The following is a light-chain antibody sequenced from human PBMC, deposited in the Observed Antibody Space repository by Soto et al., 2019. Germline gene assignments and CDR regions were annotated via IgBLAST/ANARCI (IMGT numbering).Light chain of an antibody. CDR3: AVWDDSVFGKI. V-gene: IGLV1-47*02. J-gene: IGLJ2*01. CDR2: ADS. Sequence: QSVLTQPPSASGTPGQRVTISCSGSKSNIGSNEVYWYQQLPGTAPKFLIYADSQRPSRVPDRFSASKSGTSASLTISGLRSEDEAEYYCAVWDDSVFGKIFGGGTKLTVL. CDR1: KSNIGSNE.